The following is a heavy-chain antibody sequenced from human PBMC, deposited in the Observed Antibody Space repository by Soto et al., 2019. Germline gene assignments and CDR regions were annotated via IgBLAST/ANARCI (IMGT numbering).Heavy chain of an antibody. Sequence: PGGSLRLSCTASGFTFTKYWMNWVRQAPGKGLEWLANIKEDGSEKFYVDSVKGRFTISRDNAQNSVYLQMNSLRAEDTAVYCCARDEGGVGYYTGPYYYGMDVWGQGTTVTVSS. CDR1: GFTFTKYW. CDR2: IKEDGSEK. V-gene: IGHV3-7*03. D-gene: IGHD3-3*01. CDR3: ARDEGGVGYYTGPYYYGMDV. J-gene: IGHJ6*02.